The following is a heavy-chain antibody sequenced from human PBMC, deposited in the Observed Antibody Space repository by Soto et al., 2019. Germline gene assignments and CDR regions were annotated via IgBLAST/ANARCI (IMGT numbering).Heavy chain of an antibody. J-gene: IGHJ5*02. CDR2: ASPVGSST. CDR1: GFTFSNFW. D-gene: IGHD4-17*01. Sequence: EGQLVESGGGLVQPGASLRLSCAASGFTFSNFWIHWVRQAPGKGRVWVSRASPVGSSTSYADSVKGRFTISTDNAKNTLYMEMNSLRAEDTAVYYCASHGSGDYFWFDPWGQGTLVTVSS. CDR3: ASHGSGDYFWFDP. V-gene: IGHV3-74*01.